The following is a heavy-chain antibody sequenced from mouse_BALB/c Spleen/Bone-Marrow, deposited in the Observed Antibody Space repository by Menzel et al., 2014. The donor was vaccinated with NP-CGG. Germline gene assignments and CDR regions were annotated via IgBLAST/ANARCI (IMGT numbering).Heavy chain of an antibody. J-gene: IGHJ3*01. V-gene: IGHV2-9*02. Sequence: VKLVESGPGLVAPSQSLSITCTVSGFSLXSYGVHWVRQPPGKGLEWLGVIWAGGSTNYNSALMSRLSISKDNSKSQVFLKMNSLQTDDTAMYYCARYYGSSQAWFAYWGQGTLVTVSA. CDR2: IWAGGST. D-gene: IGHD1-1*01. CDR3: ARYYGSSQAWFAY. CDR1: GFSLXSYG.